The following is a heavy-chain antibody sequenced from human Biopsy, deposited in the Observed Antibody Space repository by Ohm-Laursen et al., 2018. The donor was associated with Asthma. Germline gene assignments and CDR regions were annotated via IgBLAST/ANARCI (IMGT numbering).Heavy chain of an antibody. CDR3: ARTHERWTSIQDDALDI. CDR2: ISYDGGNK. D-gene: IGHD4-23*01. V-gene: IGHV3-30*03. CDR1: GFTFSIYD. J-gene: IGHJ3*02. Sequence: SLRLSCSASGFTFSIYDIHWVRQAPGKGLEWVAVISYDGGNKFYGDSVKGRFTLSRDNSRNTLYLQMNSLRVEDTAVYYCARTHERWTSIQDDALDIWGQGTMDIVSS.